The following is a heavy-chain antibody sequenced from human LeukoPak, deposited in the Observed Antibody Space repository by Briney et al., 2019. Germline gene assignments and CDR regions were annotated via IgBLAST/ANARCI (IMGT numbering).Heavy chain of an antibody. J-gene: IGHJ4*02. CDR3: ASTKTSRGGYSGYDLDC. Sequence: GGSLRLSCAASGFTFSSYAMSWVRQAPGKGLEWVSAISGSGGSTYYADSVKGRFTISRDNSKNTLYLQMNSLRAEDTAVYYCASTKTSRGGYSGYDLDCWGQGTLVTVSS. D-gene: IGHD5-12*01. V-gene: IGHV3-23*01. CDR1: GFTFSSYA. CDR2: ISGSGGST.